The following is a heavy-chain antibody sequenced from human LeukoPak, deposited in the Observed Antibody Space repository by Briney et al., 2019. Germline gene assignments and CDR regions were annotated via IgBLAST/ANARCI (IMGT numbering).Heavy chain of an antibody. Sequence: SETLFLTCTVSGGSISSYYWSWIRQPPGKGLEWIGYIYYSGSTNYNPSLKSRVTISVDTSKNQFSLKLSSVTAADTAVYYWAKHGPLWLGESTPKYFQPGGRGPLVPV. J-gene: IGHJ1*01. V-gene: IGHV4-59*08. CDR2: IYYSGST. CDR1: GGSISSYY. CDR3: AKHGPLWLGESTPKYFQP. D-gene: IGHD3-10*01.